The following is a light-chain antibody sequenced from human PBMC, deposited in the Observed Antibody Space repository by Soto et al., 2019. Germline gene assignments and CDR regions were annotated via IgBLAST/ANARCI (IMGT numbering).Light chain of an antibody. CDR2: GAS. CDR3: QQYGSSPWT. CDR1: QTIRSNY. Sequence: ETVLTQSPGTLSLSPGEKATLSCRASQTIRSNYLAWYRKTPGQAPRLLIYGASNRATGIADRFSGSESGTDFTLIISRLEPEDFALYYCQQYGSSPWTFGQGTKVEIK. J-gene: IGKJ1*01. V-gene: IGKV3-20*01.